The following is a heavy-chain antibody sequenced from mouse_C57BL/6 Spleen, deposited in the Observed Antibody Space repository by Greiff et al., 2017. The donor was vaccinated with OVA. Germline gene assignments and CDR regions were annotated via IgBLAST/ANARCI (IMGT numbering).Heavy chain of an antibody. CDR2: IDPETGGT. CDR1: GYTFTDYE. CDR3: TREDYSNSYWYFDV. D-gene: IGHD2-5*01. J-gene: IGHJ1*03. Sequence: VQGVESGAELVRPGASVTLSCKASGYTFTDYEMHWVKQTPVHGLEWIGAIDPETGGTAYNQKFKGKAILTADKSSSTAYMELRSLTSEDSAVYYCTREDYSNSYWYFDVWGTGTTVTVSS. V-gene: IGHV1-15*01.